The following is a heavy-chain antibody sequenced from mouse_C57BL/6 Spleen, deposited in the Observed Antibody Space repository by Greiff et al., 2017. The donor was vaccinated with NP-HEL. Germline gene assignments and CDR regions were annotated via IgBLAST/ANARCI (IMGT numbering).Heavy chain of an antibody. CDR2: ISYDGSN. J-gene: IGHJ1*03. CDR3: ASLEKDYHWYFDV. CDR1: GYSITSGYY. V-gene: IGHV3-6*01. D-gene: IGHD2-4*01. Sequence: EVKLMESGPGLVKPSQSLSLTCSVTGYSITSGYYWNWIRQFPGNKLEWMGYISYDGSNNYNPSLKNRISITRDTSKNQFFLKLNSVTTEDTATYYCASLEKDYHWYFDVWGTGTTVTVSS.